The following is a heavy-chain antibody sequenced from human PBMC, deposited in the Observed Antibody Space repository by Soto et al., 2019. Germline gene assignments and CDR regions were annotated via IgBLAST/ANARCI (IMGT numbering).Heavy chain of an antibody. D-gene: IGHD1-7*01. CDR1: GLTFSSYA. J-gene: IGHJ3*02. Sequence: GGSLRLSCAASGLTFSSYAMSWVRQAPGKGLEWVSAISWNSGSIGYADSVKGRFTISRDNAKNSLYLQMNSLRAEDTALYYCAKDELELLAFDIWGQGTMVTVSS. CDR2: ISWNSGSI. V-gene: IGHV3-9*01. CDR3: AKDELELLAFDI.